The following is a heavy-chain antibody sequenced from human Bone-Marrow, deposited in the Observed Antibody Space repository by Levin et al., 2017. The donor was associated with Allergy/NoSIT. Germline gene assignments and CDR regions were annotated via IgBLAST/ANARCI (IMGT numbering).Heavy chain of an antibody. Sequence: AGGSLRLSCAASGFIFTTYGMHWVRQAPGKGLEWVAVISDDGSHKFYADSVKGRFTVSRDNSKNTVYLQMNSLRPEDTGLYSCARGAVAGIVTNWLDPWGQGTLVTVSS. J-gene: IGHJ5*02. CDR1: GFIFTTYG. D-gene: IGHD6-19*01. CDR2: ISDDGSHK. V-gene: IGHV3-30*03. CDR3: ARGAVAGIVTNWLDP.